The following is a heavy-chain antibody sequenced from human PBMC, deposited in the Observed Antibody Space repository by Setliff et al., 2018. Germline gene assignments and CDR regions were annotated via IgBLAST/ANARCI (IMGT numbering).Heavy chain of an antibody. CDR3: ARSYY. J-gene: IGHJ4*02. Sequence: QPGGSLRLSCAGSGFAVSGAYMSWVRQAPGKGLEWVSIIYSSGNTAYTDSVKGRFTISRDTSKKSLWLHMNNLRVDDTAIYYCARSYYWGQGALVTVSS. CDR2: IYSSGNT. CDR1: GFAVSGAY. V-gene: IGHV3-66*01. D-gene: IGHD3-10*01.